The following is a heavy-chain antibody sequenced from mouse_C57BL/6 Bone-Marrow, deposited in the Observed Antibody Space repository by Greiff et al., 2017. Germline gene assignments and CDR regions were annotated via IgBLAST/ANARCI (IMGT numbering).Heavy chain of an antibody. CDR3: TRHYGSYVQFAY. Sequence: QVQLQQSGAELVRPGASVTLSCKASGYTFTDYEMHWVKQTPVHGLEWIGAIDPETGGTAYNQKFKGKAILTADKSSSTAYMELRSLTSEDSAVYYCTRHYGSYVQFAYWGQGTLVTVSA. CDR1: GYTFTDYE. D-gene: IGHD2-1*01. J-gene: IGHJ3*01. CDR2: IDPETGGT. V-gene: IGHV1-15*01.